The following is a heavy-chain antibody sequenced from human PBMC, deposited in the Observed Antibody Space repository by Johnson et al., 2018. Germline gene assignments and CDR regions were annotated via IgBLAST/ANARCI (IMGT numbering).Heavy chain of an antibody. CDR2: ISYDGNNR. CDR3: ARYGDSLDYYYMDV. Sequence: VQLVESGGGVVQPGRSLRLSCATSGFIFSNYGMHWVRQAPGKGLEWLTVISYDGNNRYYADSVKGRFTVSRDNSKNTLYLQMNRLRAEDKAVYYWARYGDSLDYYYMDVWGKGTTVTVSS. CDR1: GFIFSNYG. J-gene: IGHJ6*03. D-gene: IGHD4-17*01. V-gene: IGHV3-30*03.